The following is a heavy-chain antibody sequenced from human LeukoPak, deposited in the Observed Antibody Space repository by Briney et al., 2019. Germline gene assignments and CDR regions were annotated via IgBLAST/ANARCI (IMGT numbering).Heavy chain of an antibody. J-gene: IGHJ4*02. CDR1: GFTVSSNY. CDR2: ISSSSSYI. CDR3: ARNYDILTGSGVDY. V-gene: IGHV3-21*01. Sequence: KSGGSLRLSCAASGFTVSSNYMSWVRQAPGKGLEWVSSISSSSSYIYYADSVKGRFTISRDNAKNSLYLQMNSLRAEDTAVYYCARNYDILTGSGVDYWGQGTLVTVSS. D-gene: IGHD3-9*01.